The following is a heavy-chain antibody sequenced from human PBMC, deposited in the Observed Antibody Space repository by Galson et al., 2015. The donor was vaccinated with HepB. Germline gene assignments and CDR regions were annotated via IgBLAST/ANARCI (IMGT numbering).Heavy chain of an antibody. CDR2: ISYDGSNK. D-gene: IGHD5-18*01. Sequence: SLRLSCAASGFTFSSYAMHWVRQAPGKGLEWVAVISYDGSNKYYADSVKGRFTISRDNSKNTLYLQMNSLRAEDTAVYYCAREGGGYSYMRDYFDYWGQGTLVTVSS. CDR3: AREGGGYSYMRDYFDY. J-gene: IGHJ4*02. V-gene: IGHV3-30*04. CDR1: GFTFSSYA.